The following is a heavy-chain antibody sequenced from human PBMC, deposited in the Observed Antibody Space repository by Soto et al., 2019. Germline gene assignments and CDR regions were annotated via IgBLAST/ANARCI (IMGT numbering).Heavy chain of an antibody. CDR1: GFTFSSYD. V-gene: IGHV3-13*01. D-gene: IGHD3-3*01. J-gene: IGHJ4*02. CDR2: IGTAGDT. CDR3: GRGGTIFGVVTLFDY. Sequence: TGGSLRLSCAASGFTFSSYDMHWVRQATGKGLEWVSAIGTAGDTYYPGSVKGRFTISRENAKNSLYLQMNSLRAGDTAVYYCGRGGTIFGVVTLFDYWGQGTLVTVSS.